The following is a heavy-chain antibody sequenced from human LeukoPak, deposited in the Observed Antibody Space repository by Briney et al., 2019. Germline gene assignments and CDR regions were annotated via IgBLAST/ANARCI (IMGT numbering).Heavy chain of an antibody. CDR3: ARGLFMITFGGVIVSIPIDY. Sequence: ASGKLSCKAAGHTFTCYYMDLVRHAQGQGLEWMGWINANSGDTNNAQKVQGKGSMTRDTSISKAYRELSRLRSDDTAVYYGARGLFMITFGGVIVSIPIDYWGQGTLVTVSS. V-gene: IGHV1-2*02. CDR1: GHTFTCYY. D-gene: IGHD3-16*02. CDR2: INANSGDT. J-gene: IGHJ4*02.